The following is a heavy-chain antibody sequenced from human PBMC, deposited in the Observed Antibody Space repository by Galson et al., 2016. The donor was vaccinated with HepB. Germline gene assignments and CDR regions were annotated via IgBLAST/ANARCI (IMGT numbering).Heavy chain of an antibody. Sequence: SLRLSCAASGFTFSSYATSWVRQAPGKGLEWVSSSGSGGPTYYADSVKGRFTISRDNSKNTLFLQMHSRRADDPAVYYCAKSVFEYDILTGYYRLGSDYSGQGTLVTVSS. J-gene: IGHJ4*02. V-gene: IGHV3-23*01. CDR1: GFTFSSYA. D-gene: IGHD3-9*01. CDR2: SGSGGPT. CDR3: AKSVFEYDILTGYYRLGSDY.